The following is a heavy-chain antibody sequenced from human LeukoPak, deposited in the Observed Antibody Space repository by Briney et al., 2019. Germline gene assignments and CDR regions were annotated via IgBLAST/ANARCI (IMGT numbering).Heavy chain of an antibody. CDR1: GYTFTTYD. Sequence: ASVTVSCKASGYTFTTYDINWVRQAPGQGLEWMGWINPNSGGTNYAQKFQGRVTMTRDTSISTAYMELSRLRSDDTAVYYCARVAHREVGATPVFDYWGQGTLVTVSS. V-gene: IGHV1-2*02. D-gene: IGHD1-26*01. J-gene: IGHJ4*02. CDR2: INPNSGGT. CDR3: ARVAHREVGATPVFDY.